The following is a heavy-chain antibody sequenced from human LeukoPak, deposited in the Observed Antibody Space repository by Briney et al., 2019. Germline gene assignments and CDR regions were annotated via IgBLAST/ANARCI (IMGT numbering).Heavy chain of an antibody. CDR1: GYTFTSYG. Sequence: ASVKVSFKASGYTFTSYGISWVRQAPGQGLEWMGWISAYNGNTNYAQKLQGRVTMTTDTSTSTAYMELRSLSSVTAADTAVYYCAKDFGFGEWDYWGQGTLVTVSS. D-gene: IGHD3-10*01. CDR2: ISAYNGNT. J-gene: IGHJ4*02. V-gene: IGHV1-18*01. CDR3: AKDFGFGEWDY.